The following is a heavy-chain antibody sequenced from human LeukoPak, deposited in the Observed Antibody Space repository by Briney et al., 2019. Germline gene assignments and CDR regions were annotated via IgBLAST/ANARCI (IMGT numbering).Heavy chain of an antibody. CDR3: SRLYCTTSSCGRFDP. D-gene: IGHD2-2*01. CDR1: GYSISSGYY. V-gene: IGHV4-38-2*02. J-gene: IGHJ5*02. CDR2: LYYSGST. Sequence: SETLSLTCTVSGYSISSGYYWGWIRQPPGKGLEWIGTLYYSGSTYFKPALKSRVTISVDTSKNQFSLKLTSVTAADTAVYYCSRLYCTTSSCGRFDPWGQGTLVTVSS.